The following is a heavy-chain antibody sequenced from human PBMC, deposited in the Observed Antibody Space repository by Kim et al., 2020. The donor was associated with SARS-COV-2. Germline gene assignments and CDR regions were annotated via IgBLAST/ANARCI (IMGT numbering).Heavy chain of an antibody. D-gene: IGHD3-22*01. J-gene: IGHJ3*02. CDR2: LSYDGSNK. V-gene: IGHV3-30*04. CDR1: GFTFSSYA. CDR3: ARDGYLYDSSGYYEGTNDAFDI. Sequence: GGSLRLSCAASGFTFSSYAMHWVRQAPGKGLEWVAVLSYDGSNKYYADSVKGRFTISRDNSKNTLYLQMNSLRAEDTAVYYCARDGYLYDSSGYYEGTNDAFDIWGQGTMVTVSS.